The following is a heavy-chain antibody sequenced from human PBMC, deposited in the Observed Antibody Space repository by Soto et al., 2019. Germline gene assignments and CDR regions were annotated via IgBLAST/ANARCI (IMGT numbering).Heavy chain of an antibody. D-gene: IGHD3-10*01. CDR1: GGTLSDHG. Sequence: QVQLEQSGAEVKKPGSSVKISCKASGGTLSDHGVSWLRQAPGQGLEWVGGTIPVFNTAKYAPKFQGRVTIAADKSTNIAYMELGSLRSDDTAFYYCARGVYGSGNYYTGPSPFAIWGQGTLVIVSS. V-gene: IGHV1-69*06. CDR3: ARGVYGSGNYYTGPSPFAI. CDR2: TIPVFNTA. J-gene: IGHJ3*02.